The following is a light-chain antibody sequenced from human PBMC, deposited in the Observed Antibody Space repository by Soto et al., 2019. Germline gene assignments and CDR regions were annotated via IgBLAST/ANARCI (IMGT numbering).Light chain of an antibody. V-gene: IGKV3-20*01. Sequence: ESVSTQSPGTLSLSPGERATLSCRASQTVRNNYLAWYQQKPGQAPRLLIYDASSRATGIPDRFSGGGSGTDFTRTISRLEPEDFAVYYCQQFSSFPPTFGGGTKVDIK. CDR2: DAS. CDR1: QTVRNNY. J-gene: IGKJ4*01. CDR3: QQFSSFPPT.